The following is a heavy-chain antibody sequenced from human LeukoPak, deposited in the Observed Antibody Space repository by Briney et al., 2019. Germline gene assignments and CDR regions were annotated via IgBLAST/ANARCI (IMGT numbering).Heavy chain of an antibody. J-gene: IGHJ6*04. CDR3: AELGITMIGGV. D-gene: IGHD3-10*02. Sequence: GGSLRLSCAVSGFRFNDFGMGWVRQAPGKGLEWVSGINWSGSSAGYGDSVKGRFTISRDNAKNSLYLQMNSLRAEDTAVYYCAELGITMIGGVWGKGTTVTISS. CDR2: INWSGSSA. CDR1: GFRFNDFG. V-gene: IGHV3-20*04.